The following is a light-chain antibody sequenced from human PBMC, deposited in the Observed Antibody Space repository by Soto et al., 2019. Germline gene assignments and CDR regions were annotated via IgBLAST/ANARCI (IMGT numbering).Light chain of an antibody. CDR2: GAS. V-gene: IGKV3-15*01. J-gene: IGKJ4*01. CDR3: QQYNNWPPLT. Sequence: EVVLTQYPGALSLSPWEIATLSCRASQSISSNLAWYQQKPGQAPRLLIYGASTRATGIPARFSGSGSGTEFTLTISSLQSEDFAVYYCQQYNNWPPLTFGGGTKVDI. CDR1: QSISSN.